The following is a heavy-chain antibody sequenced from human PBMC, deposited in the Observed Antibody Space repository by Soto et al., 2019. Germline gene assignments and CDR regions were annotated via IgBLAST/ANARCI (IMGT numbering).Heavy chain of an antibody. CDR2: ISYDGSNK. Sequence: PGGSLRLSCAASGFTFSSYGMHWVRQAPGKGLEWVAVISYDGSNKYYADSVKGRFTISRDNSKNTLYLQMNSLRAEDTAVYYCGRTGYGDYHFDDWGQGTLVTVSS. J-gene: IGHJ4*02. CDR1: GFTFSSYG. V-gene: IGHV3-30*03. CDR3: GRTGYGDYHFDD. D-gene: IGHD4-17*01.